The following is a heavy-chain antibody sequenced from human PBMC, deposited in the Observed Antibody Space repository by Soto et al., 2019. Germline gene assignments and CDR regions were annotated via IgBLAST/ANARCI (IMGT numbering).Heavy chain of an antibody. Sequence: GGSLRLSCAASGFTFSSYSMNWVRQAPGKGLEWVSYISSSSSTIYYADSVKGRFTISRDNAKNSLYLQMNSLRAEDTAVYYCARDFCSGGSCYPYDAFDIWGQGTMVTVSS. V-gene: IGHV3-48*01. D-gene: IGHD2-15*01. CDR1: GFTFSSYS. CDR3: ARDFCSGGSCYPYDAFDI. CDR2: ISSSSSTI. J-gene: IGHJ3*02.